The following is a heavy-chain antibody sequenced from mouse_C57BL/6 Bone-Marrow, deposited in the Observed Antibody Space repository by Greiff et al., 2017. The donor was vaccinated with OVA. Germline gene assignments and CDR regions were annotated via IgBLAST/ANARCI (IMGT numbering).Heavy chain of an antibody. J-gene: IGHJ2*01. CDR2: IYPGSGST. Sequence: QVQLQQPGAELVKPGASVKMSCKASGYTFTSYWITWVKQRPGQGLEWIGDIYPGSGSTNYNEKFKSKATLTVDTSSSTAYMQRSSLTSEDSAVYYCARSPIITTVDYWGQGTTLTVSS. V-gene: IGHV1-55*01. D-gene: IGHD1-1*01. CDR3: ARSPIITTVDY. CDR1: GYTFTSYW.